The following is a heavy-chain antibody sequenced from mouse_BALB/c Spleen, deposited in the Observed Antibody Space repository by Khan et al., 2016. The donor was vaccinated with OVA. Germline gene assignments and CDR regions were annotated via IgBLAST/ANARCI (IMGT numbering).Heavy chain of an antibody. CDR3: AREGGAWFAY. V-gene: IGHV1-77*01. CDR2: INPGSGNS. CDR1: GYTFTDYY. Sequence: QVRLQQSGAELARPGASVKLSCKASGYTFTDYYIDWVKQRTGQGLEWIGEINPGSGNSYYNEKFTGKATLTADKSSNTAFVQLSSLTSDDSAVYFGAREGGAWFAYWGQGTLVTVSA. J-gene: IGHJ3*01.